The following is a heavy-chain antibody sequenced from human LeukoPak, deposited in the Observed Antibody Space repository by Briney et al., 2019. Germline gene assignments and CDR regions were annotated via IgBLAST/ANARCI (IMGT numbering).Heavy chain of an antibody. Sequence: PSETLSLTCAVYGGSSSGYYWSWIRQPPGKGLEWIGEINHSGSTNYNPSLKSRVTISVDTSKNQFSLKLSSVTAADTAVYYCARGLPKTAWLFRSYYFDYWGQGTLVTVSS. V-gene: IGHV4-34*01. D-gene: IGHD3-22*01. CDR1: GGSSSGYY. CDR3: ARGLPKTAWLFRSYYFDY. J-gene: IGHJ4*02. CDR2: INHSGST.